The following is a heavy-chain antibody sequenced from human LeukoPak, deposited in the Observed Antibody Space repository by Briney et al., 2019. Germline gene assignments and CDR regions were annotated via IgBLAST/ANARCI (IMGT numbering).Heavy chain of an antibody. D-gene: IGHD2-15*01. CDR3: ARGPRGRDGYCSGGSCGHQEASWFDP. CDR2: IYYSVST. J-gene: IGHJ5*02. V-gene: IGHV4-39*01. Sequence: SVTLLLTCTVSGGSISSSSYYWCWIRQPPGKGLEWIGSIYYSVSTYYNPSLMSRVTICVDTSNNQFFLMLSSVTAADTAVYYCARGPRGRDGYCSGGSCGHQEASWFDPWGQGTLVTVSS. CDR1: GGSISSSSYY.